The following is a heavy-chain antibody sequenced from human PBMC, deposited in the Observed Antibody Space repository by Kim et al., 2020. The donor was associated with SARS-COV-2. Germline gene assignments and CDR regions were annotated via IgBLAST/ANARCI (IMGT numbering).Heavy chain of an antibody. CDR1: GFTFSSYS. J-gene: IGHJ6*02. V-gene: IGHV3-21*01. CDR2: ISSSSSYI. D-gene: IGHD2-8*01. CDR3: ARESSVFTNGVCYRYYYYYGTDV. Sequence: GGSLRLSCAASGFTFSSYSMNWVRQAPGKGLEWVSSISSSSSYIYYADSVKGRFTISRDNAKNSLYLQMNSLRAEDTAVYYCARESSVFTNGVCYRYYYYYGTDVWGQGTTVTVSS.